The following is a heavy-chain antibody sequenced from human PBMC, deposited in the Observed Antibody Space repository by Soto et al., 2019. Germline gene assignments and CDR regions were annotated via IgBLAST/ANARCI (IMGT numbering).Heavy chain of an antibody. CDR1: GYTFTSYG. V-gene: IGHV1-18*01. CDR2: ISAYNGNT. Sequence: GASVKVSCKASGYTFTSYGISWVRQAPGQGLEWMGWISAYNGNTNYAQKLQGRVTMTTDTSTSTAYMELSSLRSDDTAVYYCARDKSEVAYYYDSSGLNYWGQGTLVTVSS. J-gene: IGHJ4*02. D-gene: IGHD3-22*01. CDR3: ARDKSEVAYYYDSSGLNY.